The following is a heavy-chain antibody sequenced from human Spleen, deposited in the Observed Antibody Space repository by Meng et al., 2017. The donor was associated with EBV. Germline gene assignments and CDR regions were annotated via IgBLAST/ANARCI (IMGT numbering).Heavy chain of an antibody. CDR2: INHSGST. CDR1: GGSFSGYY. V-gene: IGHV4-34*01. D-gene: IGHD3-10*01. J-gene: IGHJ5*02. Sequence: QVQLQQWGAVLLKPSETLSLTCAGSGGSFSGYYWSWIRQPPGKGLEWIGEINHSGSTNYNPSLKSRVTISVDTSKNQFSLKLTSATAADTAVYYCARQSYSGTENWFDPWGQGSLVTVSS. CDR3: ARQSYSGTENWFDP.